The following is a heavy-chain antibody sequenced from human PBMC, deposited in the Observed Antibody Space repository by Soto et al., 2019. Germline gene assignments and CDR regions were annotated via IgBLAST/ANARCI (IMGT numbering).Heavy chain of an antibody. CDR1: GGTFSSYA. CDR3: ARDELQWLVQDYYYGMDV. Sequence: QVQLVQSGAEVKKPGSSVKVSCKASGGTFSSYAISWVRQAPGQGLEWMGGIIPIFGTANYAQKFQGRVTITADESTSTAYMELSSLRSEDTAVYYCARDELQWLVQDYYYGMDVWGQGTTVTVSS. V-gene: IGHV1-69*01. CDR2: IIPIFGTA. D-gene: IGHD6-19*01. J-gene: IGHJ6*02.